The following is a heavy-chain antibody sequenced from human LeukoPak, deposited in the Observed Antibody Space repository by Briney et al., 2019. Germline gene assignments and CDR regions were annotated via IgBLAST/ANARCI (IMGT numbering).Heavy chain of an antibody. D-gene: IGHD6-13*01. CDR2: IRYDGSNK. J-gene: IGHJ1*01. CDR1: GFTFSSYG. V-gene: IGHV3-30*02. Sequence: GGSLRLSCAASGFTFSSYGMHWVRQAPGKGLEWVAFIRYDGSNKYYADSVKGRFTISRDNSKNTLYLQMNSLRAEDTAVYYCAKPRAAAGTGAEYFQHWGQGTLVTVSS. CDR3: AKPRAAAGTGAEYFQH.